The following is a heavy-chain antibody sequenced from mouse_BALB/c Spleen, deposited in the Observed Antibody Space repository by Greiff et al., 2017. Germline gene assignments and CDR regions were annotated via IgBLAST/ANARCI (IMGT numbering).Heavy chain of an antibody. D-gene: IGHD2-4*01. Sequence: QVQLKESGPGLVAPSQSLSITCTVSGFSLTSYGVHWVRQPPGKGLEWLGVIWAGGSTNYNSALMSRLSISKDNSKSQVFLKMNSLQTADTAMYYCSRDGGSTMITTGEFADWGQGTLVTVSA. CDR2: IWAGGST. CDR3: SRDGGSTMITTGEFAD. V-gene: IGHV2-9*02. J-gene: IGHJ3*01. CDR1: GFSLTSYG.